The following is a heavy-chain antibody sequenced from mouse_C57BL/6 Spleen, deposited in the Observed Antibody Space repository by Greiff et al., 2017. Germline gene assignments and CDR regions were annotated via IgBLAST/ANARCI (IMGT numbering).Heavy chain of an antibody. Sequence: EVQLVESGGGLVQPGGSLKLSCAASGFTFSDYYMYWVRQTPEKRLEWVAYISNGGGSTYYPDTVKGRFTISRDNAKTTLYLQMSRLKSEDTAMYYCARHDYWGQGTTLTVSS. CDR3: ARHDY. V-gene: IGHV5-12*01. J-gene: IGHJ2*01. CDR2: ISNGGGST. CDR1: GFTFSDYY.